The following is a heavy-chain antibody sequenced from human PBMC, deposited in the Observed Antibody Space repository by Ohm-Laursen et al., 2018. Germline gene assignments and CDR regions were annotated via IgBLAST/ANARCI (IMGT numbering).Heavy chain of an antibody. J-gene: IGHJ5*02. CDR2: IGSAGIK. CDR1: GFTFNSYA. CDR3: AKVGGGPWRGGTFWLHP. V-gene: IGHV3-23*01. Sequence: GSLRLSCTASGFTFNSYAMTWVRQAPGKGLEWVSSIGSAGIKYYADSLEGRFTISRDTSKRTLYLQMNNLRVEDTASYYCAKVGGGPWRGGTFWLHPWGQGILVTVSS. D-gene: IGHD2-15*01.